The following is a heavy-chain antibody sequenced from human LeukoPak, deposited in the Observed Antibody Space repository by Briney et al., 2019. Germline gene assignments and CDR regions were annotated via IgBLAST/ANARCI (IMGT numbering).Heavy chain of an antibody. D-gene: IGHD4-17*01. Sequence: SETLSLTCTVSGGSISSSSYYWGWIRQPPGKGLEWIGSIYYSGSTYYNPSLKSRVTISVDTSKNQFSLKLSSVTAADTAVYYCARDSTVTKLDYWGQGTLVTVSS. CDR2: IYYSGST. CDR3: ARDSTVTKLDY. CDR1: GGSISSSSYY. V-gene: IGHV4-39*07. J-gene: IGHJ4*02.